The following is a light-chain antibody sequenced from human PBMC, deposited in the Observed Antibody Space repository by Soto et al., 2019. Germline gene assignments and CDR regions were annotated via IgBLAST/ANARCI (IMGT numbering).Light chain of an antibody. V-gene: IGLV1-40*01. CDR3: QSYDSSLSGSEV. Sequence: QSVLTQPPAVSGAPGQRVTISCTGSSSNIGAGHDVHWYQQLPGTAPKLLIFGNGNRPSGVPEGFSGSKSGTSASLAITGLQAEDEADYYCQSYDSSLSGSEVFGTGTKLTVL. J-gene: IGLJ1*01. CDR1: SSNIGAGHD. CDR2: GNG.